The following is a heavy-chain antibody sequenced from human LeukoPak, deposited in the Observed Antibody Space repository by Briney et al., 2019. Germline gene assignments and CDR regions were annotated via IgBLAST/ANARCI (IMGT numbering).Heavy chain of an antibody. CDR3: ARFGGDYDMDV. CDR2: IHYSGMP. J-gene: IGHJ6*02. Sequence: SETLSLTCTVSGGSISGHYWTWIPQPPGKGLEWIGQIHYSGMPDYNPSLTSRVTISVDTSNNQLSLKGTSVTCADTAVYYCARFGGDYDMDVWGQGTTVTVSS. V-gene: IGHV4-59*11. CDR1: GGSISGHY. D-gene: IGHD3-16*01.